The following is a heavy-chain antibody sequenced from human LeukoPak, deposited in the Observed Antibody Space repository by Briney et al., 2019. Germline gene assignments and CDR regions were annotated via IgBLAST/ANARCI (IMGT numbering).Heavy chain of an antibody. CDR2: ISDNGGST. CDR3: AKSRGIYDNSGWRTFDY. D-gene: IGHD6-19*01. J-gene: IGHJ4*02. Sequence: GGSLRLSCAASGFTFNIHTMSWVRQAPGKGLEWVSIISDNGGSTYYADSVKGRFTISRDNSKNTLYLQMNSLRAEDTAIYYCAKSRGIYDNSGWRTFDYWGQGALVTVSS. CDR1: GFTFNIHT. V-gene: IGHV3-23*01.